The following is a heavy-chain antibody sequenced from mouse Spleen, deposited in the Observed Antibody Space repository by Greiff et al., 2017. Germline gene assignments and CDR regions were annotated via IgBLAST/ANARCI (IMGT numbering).Heavy chain of an antibody. V-gene: IGHV1-53*01. J-gene: IGHJ3*01. CDR2: INPSTGGT. CDR1: GYTFTNYW. Sequence: QVQLQQPGAELVKPGASVKLSCKASGYTFTNYWMHWVKQRPGQGLEWIGEINPSTGGTTYNQKFKAKATLTVDKSSSTAYMQLKSLTSEDSAVYYCARRGVTGWFAYWGQGTLVTVSA. CDR3: ARRGVTGWFAY. D-gene: IGHD4-1*01.